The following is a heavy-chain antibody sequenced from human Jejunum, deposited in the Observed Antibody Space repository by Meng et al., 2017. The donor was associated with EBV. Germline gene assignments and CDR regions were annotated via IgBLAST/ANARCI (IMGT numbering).Heavy chain of an antibody. Sequence: EVQRVDCGGGLVKPGGSLRLSCAGSGFTFSNAWMSWVRQSPGKGLEWIARIKSKTQGGTTDYAASVKGRFTVSRDDSENTVYLQMNSLTTEDTAMYYCVSAWVDPWGQGTLVTVSS. CDR2: IKSKTQGGTT. J-gene: IGHJ5*02. CDR3: VSAWVDP. V-gene: IGHV3-15*01. CDR1: GFTFSNAW.